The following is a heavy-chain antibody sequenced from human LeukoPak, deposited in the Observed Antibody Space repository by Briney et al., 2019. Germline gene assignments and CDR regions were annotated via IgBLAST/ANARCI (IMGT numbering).Heavy chain of an antibody. V-gene: IGHV3-66*01. CDR3: AIFSPGDGSAFDI. CDR2: LYSDGRT. J-gene: IGHJ3*02. Sequence: GGSLRLSCAASGFTVSSNYMSWVRQAPGQGLEWVSVLYSDGRTYYAESVQGRFTISRDNSKNTVYLQMRSLRSEDTAVYYCAIFSPGDGSAFDIWGQGTMVTVSS. CDR1: GFTVSSNY. D-gene: IGHD2-21*01.